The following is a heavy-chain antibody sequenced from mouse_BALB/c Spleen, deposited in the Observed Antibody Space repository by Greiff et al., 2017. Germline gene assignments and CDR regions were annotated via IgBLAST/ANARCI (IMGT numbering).Heavy chain of an antibody. Sequence: EVQLQQSGPELVKPGASVKMSCKASGYTFTSYVMHWVKQKPGQGLEWIGYINPYNDGTKYNEKFKGKATLTSDKSSSTAYMELSSLTSEDSAVYYCARYSPYGYYAMDYWGQGTSVTVSS. J-gene: IGHJ4*01. D-gene: IGHD1-1*02. CDR2: INPYNDGT. V-gene: IGHV1-14*01. CDR3: ARYSPYGYYAMDY. CDR1: GYTFTSYV.